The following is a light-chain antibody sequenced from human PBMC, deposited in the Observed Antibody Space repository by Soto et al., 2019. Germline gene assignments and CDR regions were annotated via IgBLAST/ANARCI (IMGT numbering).Light chain of an antibody. CDR3: QQYSTYTPRT. J-gene: IGKJ1*01. CDR2: AAS. CDR1: QTISSH. Sequence: DIQMTQSPSSLSASVGDRVIITCRASQTISSHLNWYQQKPGKAPNLLVYAASSLQRGVPSRFSGSGSGTEFTLTISSLQPDDFATYYCQQYSTYTPRTFGQGTKVDIK. V-gene: IGKV1-17*01.